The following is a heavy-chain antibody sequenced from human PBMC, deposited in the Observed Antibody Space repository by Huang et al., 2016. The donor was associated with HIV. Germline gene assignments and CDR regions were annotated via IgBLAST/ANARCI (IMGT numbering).Heavy chain of an antibody. D-gene: IGHD3-22*01. J-gene: IGHJ4*02. CDR3: VRSTSGYYYRTDY. V-gene: IGHV5-51*01. CDR2: IYPGDSDT. CDR1: GFSFTNYW. Sequence: EVQLAQSGPEVKKPGESLKISCKGSGFSFTNYWIGWVRQMPGKGLEWMVIIYPGDSDTTYSPSFQRQVTISADKSISTAYLQWSSLKASDTAMYYCVRSTSGYYYRTDYWGQGTLFTVSS.